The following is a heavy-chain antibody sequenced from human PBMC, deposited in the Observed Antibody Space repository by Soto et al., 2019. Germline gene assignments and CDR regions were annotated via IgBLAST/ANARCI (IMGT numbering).Heavy chain of an antibody. J-gene: IGHJ3*02. CDR1: GYTFTSYG. D-gene: IGHD2-15*01. CDR3: ARDLCSGGSCYYPYDAFDI. V-gene: IGHV1-18*01. CDR2: ISAYNGNT. Sequence: ASVKVSCKASGYTFTSYGISWVRQAPGQGLEWMGWISAYNGNTNYAQKLQGRVTMTTDTSTSTAYMELRSLRSDDTAVYYCARDLCSGGSCYYPYDAFDIWGQGTMVTVSS.